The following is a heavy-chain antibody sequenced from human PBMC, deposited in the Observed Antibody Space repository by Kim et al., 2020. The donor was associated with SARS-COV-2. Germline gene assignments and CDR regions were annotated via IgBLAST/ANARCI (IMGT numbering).Heavy chain of an antibody. CDR3: ARDTHVRGVIIFLSYFDY. J-gene: IGHJ4*02. Sequence: KGRFTISRDNSKNTLYLQMNSLRAEDTAVYYCARDTHVRGVIIFLSYFDYWGQGTLVTVSS. V-gene: IGHV3-30*01. D-gene: IGHD3-10*02.